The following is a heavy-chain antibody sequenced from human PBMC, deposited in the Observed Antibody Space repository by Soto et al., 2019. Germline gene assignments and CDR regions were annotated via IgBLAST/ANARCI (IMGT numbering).Heavy chain of an antibody. CDR2: ISWNSGSI. CDR3: AKERNYYGSGSPFDY. Sequence: GGSLRLSCAASGFTFDDSVMHWVRQAPGKGLEWVSGISWNSGSIGYADSVKGRFTISRDNAKNSLYLQMNSLRAEDTALYYCAKERNYYGSGSPFDYWGQGTLVTVSS. V-gene: IGHV3-9*01. J-gene: IGHJ4*02. D-gene: IGHD3-10*01. CDR1: GFTFDDSV.